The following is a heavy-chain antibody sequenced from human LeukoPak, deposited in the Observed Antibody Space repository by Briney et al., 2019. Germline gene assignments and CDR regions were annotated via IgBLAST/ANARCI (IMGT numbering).Heavy chain of an antibody. CDR3: ARAGTGYYDFWSGYYTSVYFDY. CDR1: GFTFSSYW. V-gene: IGHV3-74*01. Sequence: GGSLRLSCAASGFTFSSYWMHWVRHAPGKGLVWVSRINSDGSSTSYADSVKGRFTFSRDNAKNTLYLQMNSLRAEDTAVYYCARAGTGYYDFWSGYYTSVYFDYWGQGTLVTVSS. D-gene: IGHD3-3*01. J-gene: IGHJ4*02. CDR2: INSDGSST.